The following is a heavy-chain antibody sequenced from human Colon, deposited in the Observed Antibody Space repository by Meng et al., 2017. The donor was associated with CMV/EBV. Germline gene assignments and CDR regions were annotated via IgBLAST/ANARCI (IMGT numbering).Heavy chain of an antibody. CDR2: IYWDDDK. CDR1: GSSLSTIGMG. D-gene: IGHD3-10*01. CDR3: AHRPYGSGSYFFDY. Sequence: KDSVPHLVKPHKTPTLTGPCTGSSLSTIGMGVGWIRKPPGKALEWLGVIYWDDDKRYSPSLKSRLTITKDTSKNQVVLTMTNLDPLDTATYYCAHRPYGSGSYFFDYWGQGTLVTVSS. J-gene: IGHJ4*02. V-gene: IGHV2-5*02.